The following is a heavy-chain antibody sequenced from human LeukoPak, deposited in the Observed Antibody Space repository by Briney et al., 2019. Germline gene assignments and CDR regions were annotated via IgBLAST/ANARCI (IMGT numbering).Heavy chain of an antibody. CDR3: VKDLGRYRNNCFDY. J-gene: IGHJ4*02. V-gene: IGHV3-74*01. Sequence: PGGSLRLSCAASGFTFSIYWVHWVRQAPGKGLVWVSSINSDGSSTSYADSVKGRFTISRDDSKNTLYLQMNSLRAEDTAVYYCVKDLGRYRNNCFDYWGQGTLVTVSS. D-gene: IGHD1-26*01. CDR2: INSDGSST. CDR1: GFTFSIYW.